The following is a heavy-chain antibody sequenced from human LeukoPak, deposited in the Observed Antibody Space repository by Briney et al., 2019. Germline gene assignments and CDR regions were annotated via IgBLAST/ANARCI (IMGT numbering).Heavy chain of an antibody. CDR1: GGSISSGDYY. D-gene: IGHD3-10*01. CDR2: IYYSGST. J-gene: IGHJ4*02. Sequence: SETLSLTCTVSGGSISSGDYYWSWIRQPPGKGLEWIGYIYYSGSTYYNPSLKSRVTISVDTSKNQFSLKLSSVTAADTAVYYCARVRYYASYFDYRGQGTLVTVSS. V-gene: IGHV4-30-4*01. CDR3: ARVRYYASYFDY.